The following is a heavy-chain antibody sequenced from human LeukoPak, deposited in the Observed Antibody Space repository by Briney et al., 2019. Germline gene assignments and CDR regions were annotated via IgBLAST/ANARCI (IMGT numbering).Heavy chain of an antibody. Sequence: PSETLSLTCTVSGGSISSYYWSWIRQPAGKGLEWIGRIYTSGSTNYNPSLKSRVTMSVDTSKNQFSLKLSSVTAADTAVYYCARDGGDFWSGYYVYWYFDLWGRGTLVTVSS. V-gene: IGHV4-4*07. D-gene: IGHD3-3*01. CDR1: GGSISSYY. CDR2: IYTSGST. CDR3: ARDGGDFWSGYYVYWYFDL. J-gene: IGHJ2*01.